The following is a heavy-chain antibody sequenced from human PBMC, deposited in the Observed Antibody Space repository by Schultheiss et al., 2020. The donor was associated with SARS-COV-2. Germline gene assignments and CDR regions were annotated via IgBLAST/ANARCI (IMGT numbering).Heavy chain of an antibody. CDR1: GFTFSTCA. D-gene: IGHD1-26*01. J-gene: IGHJ1*01. Sequence: GGSLRLSCTASGFTFSTCAMNWVRQPPGKGLEWVSYISSSGSTIYYADSVKGRFTISRDNAKNSLYLQMNSLRAEDTAVYYCASTQWELLGDGAYFQHWGQGTLVTVSS. CDR3: ASTQWELLGDGAYFQH. V-gene: IGHV3-48*04. CDR2: ISSSGSTI.